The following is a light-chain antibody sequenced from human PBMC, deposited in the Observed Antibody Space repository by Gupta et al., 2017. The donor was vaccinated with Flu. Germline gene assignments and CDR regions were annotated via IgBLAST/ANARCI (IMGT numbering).Light chain of an antibody. V-gene: IGLV3-21*02. CDR3: QVWESTSDDVV. CDR1: NMGSKT. J-gene: IGLJ2*01. CDR2: DDS. Sequence: SYVLPQPPSVSVAPGQTARVTCGGNNMGSKTVHWYQQRPGQAPVLVGCDDSDRPSGLPERFSGSKSGNTATLTISRVEAGDEADYYCQVWESTSDDVVFGGGTKLTVL.